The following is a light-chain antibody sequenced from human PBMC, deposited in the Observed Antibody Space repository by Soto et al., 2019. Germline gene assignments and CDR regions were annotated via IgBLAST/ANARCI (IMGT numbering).Light chain of an antibody. CDR3: QQYDNLPPLT. V-gene: IGKV1-33*01. Sequence: DLQMTQSPSSLSASVGDRVTITCQASQDISNYLNWYQQKPGKAPKLLIYDASNLETGVPSRFSGSGSGTDSTFTISSLQPEDIATYYCQQYDNLPPLTFGGGTKVEIK. J-gene: IGKJ4*01. CDR1: QDISNY. CDR2: DAS.